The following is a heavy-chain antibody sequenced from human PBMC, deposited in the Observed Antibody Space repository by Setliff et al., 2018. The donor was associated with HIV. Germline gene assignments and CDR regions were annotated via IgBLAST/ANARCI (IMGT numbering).Heavy chain of an antibody. Sequence: SVKVSCKASGGTSSTHAINWVRQAPGQGLEWMGQIISILDITSYAQKLQGRVSITADESTSTFDMELSDLTSADTAVYYCTGPRGDEAFDIWGQGTKVTV. D-gene: IGHD3-10*01. J-gene: IGHJ3*02. V-gene: IGHV1-69*10. CDR2: IISILDIT. CDR1: GGTSSTHA. CDR3: TGPRGDEAFDI.